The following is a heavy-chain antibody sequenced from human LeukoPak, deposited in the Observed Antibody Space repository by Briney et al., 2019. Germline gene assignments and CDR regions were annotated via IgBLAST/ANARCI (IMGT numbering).Heavy chain of an antibody. J-gene: IGHJ6*02. V-gene: IGHV3-11*01. Sequence: PGGSLRLSCAASGFTFSDNYMSWIRQAPGKGLEWVSYISSSGSTIYYADSVKGRFTISRDNAKNSLYLQMNSLRAEDTAVYYCARDFVAVGSSWLYYYYYGMDVWGQGTTVTVSS. D-gene: IGHD6-13*01. CDR3: ARDFVAVGSSWLYYYYYGMDV. CDR2: ISSSGSTI. CDR1: GFTFSDNY.